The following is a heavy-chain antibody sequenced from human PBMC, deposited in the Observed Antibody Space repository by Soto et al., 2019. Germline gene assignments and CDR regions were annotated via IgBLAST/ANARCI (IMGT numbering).Heavy chain of an antibody. CDR2: IYSGGNT. Sequence: GGSLRLSCAASGFTVSYNYMSWVRQAPGKGLEWVSVIYSGGNTYYADSVKGRFTISRDDSKETVYLQMNSLRAEDTGVYYCAREIDSNYDGMDVWGQGTTVTVSS. CDR3: AREIDSNYDGMDV. CDR1: GFTVSYNY. J-gene: IGHJ6*02. D-gene: IGHD4-4*01. V-gene: IGHV3-53*01.